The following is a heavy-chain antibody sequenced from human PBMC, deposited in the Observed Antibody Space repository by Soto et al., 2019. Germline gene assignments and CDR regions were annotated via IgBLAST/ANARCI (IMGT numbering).Heavy chain of an antibody. CDR1: GFMFSSYG. V-gene: IGHV3-33*01. D-gene: IGHD3-9*01. J-gene: IGHJ6*02. CDR3: ARPDRTGYYYYYGMDV. Sequence: GGSRRLSCAASGFMFSSYGMHWVRQAPGKGLEWVAVIWYDGTNKYFADSVKGRFTISRDNSKNTLYLQMNSLRAEDTAVYYCARPDRTGYYYYYGMDVWGQGTTVTGSS. CDR2: IWYDGTNK.